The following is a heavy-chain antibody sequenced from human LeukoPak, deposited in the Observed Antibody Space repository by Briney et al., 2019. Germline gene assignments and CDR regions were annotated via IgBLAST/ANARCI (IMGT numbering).Heavy chain of an antibody. CDR1: GGSISSYY. D-gene: IGHD5-24*01. J-gene: IGHJ4*02. V-gene: IGHV4-59*01. Sequence: PSETLSLTCAVYGGSISSYYWSWIRHPPGKGLEWIGYIYYSGSTNYNPSLKSRVTMSVDTSKNQFSLKLSSVTAAGTAGDYWGRLGRDGYKPYFDYWGERTLVTVSS. CDR2: IYYSGST. CDR3: GRLGRDGYKPYFDY.